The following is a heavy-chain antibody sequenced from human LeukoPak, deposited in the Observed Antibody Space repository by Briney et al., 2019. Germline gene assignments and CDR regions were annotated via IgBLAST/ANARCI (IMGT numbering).Heavy chain of an antibody. J-gene: IGHJ2*01. CDR3: ARGGPYDSSGYYYEADYWYFDL. CDR1: GYTFTGYY. D-gene: IGHD3-22*01. CDR2: INPNSGGT. V-gene: IGHV1-2*02. Sequence: ASVKVSCKASGYTFTGYYMHWVRQAPGQGLEWMGWINPNSGGTNYAQKFQGRVTMTRDTSISTAYMELSRLRSDDTAVYYCARGGPYDSSGYYYEADYWYFDLWGRGTLVTVSS.